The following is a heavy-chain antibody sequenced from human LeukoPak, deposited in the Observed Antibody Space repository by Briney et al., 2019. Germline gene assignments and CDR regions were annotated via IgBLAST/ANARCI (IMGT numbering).Heavy chain of an antibody. CDR3: AREGTGGYSYGRKGYFDL. Sequence: SETLSLTCTVSGGSISSGGYYWSWIRQHPRKGLQWIEYIYYSGSTYYNPYLTSRVTISVDTSKNQFSLKLSSVTAADTAVYYCAREGTGGYSYGRKGYFDLWGRGTLVTVSS. D-gene: IGHD5-18*01. V-gene: IGHV4-31*03. CDR2: IYYSGST. J-gene: IGHJ2*01. CDR1: GGSISSGGYY.